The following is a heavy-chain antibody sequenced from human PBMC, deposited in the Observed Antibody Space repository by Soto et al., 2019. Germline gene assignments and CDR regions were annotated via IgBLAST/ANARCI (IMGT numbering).Heavy chain of an antibody. CDR3: ARALYGSGTHFDY. CDR2: IGTNGAT. Sequence: AGSLILSCAASGFTFSNYDMHWVRQASGKGLEWVSFIGTNGATYYPGSVKGRFTISRENAKNSFYLQMNSLRAGDTAVYYCARALYGSGTHFDYWGQGTLVTVSS. J-gene: IGHJ4*02. CDR1: GFTFSNYD. D-gene: IGHD3-10*01. V-gene: IGHV3-13*04.